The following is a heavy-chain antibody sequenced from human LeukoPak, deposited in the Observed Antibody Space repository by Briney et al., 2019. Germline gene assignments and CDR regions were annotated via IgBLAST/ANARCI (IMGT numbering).Heavy chain of an antibody. D-gene: IGHD1-26*01. J-gene: IGHJ5*02. Sequence: NPSETLSLTCTVSGGSITTSSYYWGWIRQPPGKGLEWIGIIYYSGSTYYNPSLKGRVTISVDTSKNQFSLKLSSVTAADTAVYYCARHRHYSGSSSDPWGQGTLVTVSS. CDR1: GGSITTSSYY. CDR3: ARHRHYSGSSSDP. CDR2: IYYSGST. V-gene: IGHV4-39*01.